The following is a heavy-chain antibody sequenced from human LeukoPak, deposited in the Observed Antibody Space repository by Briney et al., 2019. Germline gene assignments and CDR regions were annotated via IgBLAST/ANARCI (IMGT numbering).Heavy chain of an antibody. Sequence: PSETLSLTCTVSRGSISPYYWSWIRQSPGKGLEGIGYIYYIGTTNYNPSLQSGVTMSVDTSTNQFTLNLASVTAADTAVYYCARGGFESCSAGSCLLGNYWGQGILVAVSS. J-gene: IGHJ4*02. D-gene: IGHD2-15*01. CDR2: IYYIGTT. V-gene: IGHV4-59*01. CDR3: ARGGFESCSAGSCLLGNY. CDR1: RGSISPYY.